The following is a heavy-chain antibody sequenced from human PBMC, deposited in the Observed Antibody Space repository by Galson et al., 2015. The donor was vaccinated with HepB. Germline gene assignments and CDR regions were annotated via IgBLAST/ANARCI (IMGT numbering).Heavy chain of an antibody. CDR1: GFTFSSYS. V-gene: IGHV3-21*01. Sequence: SLRLSCAASGFTFSSYSMNWVRQAPGKGLEWVSSISSSSSYVYYADSVKGRFTISRDNAKNTLYLQMNSLRAEDTAVYYCARRRDGYNCLDYWGQGTLVTVSS. J-gene: IGHJ4*02. CDR2: ISSSSSYV. D-gene: IGHD5-24*01. CDR3: ARRRDGYNCLDY.